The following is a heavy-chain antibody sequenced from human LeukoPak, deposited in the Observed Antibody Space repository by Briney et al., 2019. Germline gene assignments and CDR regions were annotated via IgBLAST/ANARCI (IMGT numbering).Heavy chain of an antibody. J-gene: IGHJ6*03. V-gene: IGHV4-39*01. CDR1: GGSIRSSSYY. CDR2: IYYSGST. CDR3: ARTPKGGTYYMDV. Sequence: SETLSLTCTVSGGSIRSSSYYWGWIRQPPGKGLEWIGTIYYSGSTYYNPSLKSRVTKSVDTSKNQFSLKLSSVTAADTAVYHCARTPKGGTYYMDVWGKGTTVTVSS.